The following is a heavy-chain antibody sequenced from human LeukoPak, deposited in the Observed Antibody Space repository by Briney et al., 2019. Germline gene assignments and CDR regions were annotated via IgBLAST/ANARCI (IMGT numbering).Heavy chain of an antibody. Sequence: SETLSLTCTVSGDSMSSSHYCWGWIRQPPGKGLEWIGSIYYSGSTYYNPSLKSRVTISVDTSKNQFSLKLSSVTAADTAVYYCARDSPAVWGSYRGFDYWGQGTLVTVSS. CDR2: IYYSGST. CDR1: GDSMSSSHYC. V-gene: IGHV4-39*07. CDR3: ARDSPAVWGSYRGFDY. D-gene: IGHD3-16*02. J-gene: IGHJ4*02.